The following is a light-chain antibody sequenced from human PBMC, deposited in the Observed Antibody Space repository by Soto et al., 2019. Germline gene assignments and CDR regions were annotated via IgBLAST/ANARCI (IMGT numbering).Light chain of an antibody. J-gene: IGKJ5*01. V-gene: IGKV1-17*01. CDR3: LQYNSYPFT. CDR2: AAS. CDR1: QSIVTY. Sequence: IQRTQSPSSKSASVMDRVTITCRASQSIVTYLNWYLQKPGKAPKLLIYAASNLQSGVPSRFSGSGSGTEFTLTISSLQPEDFATYYCLQYNSYPFTLGQGRLLEV.